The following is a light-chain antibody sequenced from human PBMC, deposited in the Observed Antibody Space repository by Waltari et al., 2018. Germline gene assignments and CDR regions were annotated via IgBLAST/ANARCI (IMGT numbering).Light chain of an antibody. CDR2: HAS. J-gene: IGKJ1*01. V-gene: IGKV1-5*01. Sequence: DIQMTQSPSTLSPSVGDTVTIACRASQSISDYLAWYQQKPGKAPKLLIYHASTLKNGAPSRFSGSVSGTEFTLTISSLQPDDFATYYCQHYSGFSSRTFGQGTKVDIK. CDR3: QHYSGFSSRT. CDR1: QSISDY.